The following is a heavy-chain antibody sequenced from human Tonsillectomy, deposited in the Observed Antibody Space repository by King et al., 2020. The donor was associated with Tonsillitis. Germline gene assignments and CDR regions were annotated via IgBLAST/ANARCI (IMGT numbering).Heavy chain of an antibody. J-gene: IGHJ4*02. CDR3: VRPSHATTDC. V-gene: IGHV3-7*03. Sequence: EVQLVESGGRLVQPGGSLRLSCAASGFTFSNFWMTWVRQAPGKGLEWVANTKEDGSDKFYVASVKGRFSISRDNAKNSLYLQMNSLRAEDTAVYYCVRPSHATTDCWGQGTLVTVSS. CDR2: TKEDGSDK. CDR1: GFTFSNFW. D-gene: IGHD1-1*01.